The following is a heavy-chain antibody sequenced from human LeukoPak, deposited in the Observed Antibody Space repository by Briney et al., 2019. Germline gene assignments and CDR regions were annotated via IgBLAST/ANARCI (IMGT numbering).Heavy chain of an antibody. CDR3: ARENCGGGYCYDPYYFDY. CDR2: IYYSGST. V-gene: IGHV4-39*02. CDR1: GGSISSSSYY. J-gene: IGHJ4*02. Sequence: SETLSLTCTVSGGSISSSSYYWGWIRQPPGKGLEWIGSIYYSGSTYYNPSLKSRVTISVDTSKNQFSLKLSSVTAEDTAVYYCARENCGGGYCYDPYYFDYWGQGTLVTVSS. D-gene: IGHD2-15*01.